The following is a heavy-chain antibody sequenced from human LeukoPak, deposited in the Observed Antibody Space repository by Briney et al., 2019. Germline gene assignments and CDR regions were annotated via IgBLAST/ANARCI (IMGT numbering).Heavy chain of an antibody. Sequence: PSETLSLTCTVSGGSISSGDYYWSWIRQPPGKGLEWIGYIYYSGSTYYNPSLKSRVIISVDTSKNQFSLKLSSVTAADTAVYYCARDWKRSSGWYGDYFDYWGQGTLVTVSS. J-gene: IGHJ4*02. CDR2: IYYSGST. D-gene: IGHD6-19*01. CDR1: GGSISSGDYY. V-gene: IGHV4-30-4*01. CDR3: ARDWKRSSGWYGDYFDY.